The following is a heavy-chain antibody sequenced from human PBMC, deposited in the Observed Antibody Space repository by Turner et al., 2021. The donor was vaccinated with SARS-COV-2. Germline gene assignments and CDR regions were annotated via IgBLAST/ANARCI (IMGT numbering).Heavy chain of an antibody. V-gene: IGHV4-4*02. J-gene: IGHJ4*02. CDR2: IYHSGST. CDR3: AKRYCSGGSCSNFDY. D-gene: IGHD2-15*01. Sequence: QVQLQESGPGLVKPSGTLSLTCAVSGGSISSSNWWSWVRQPLGKGLEWIGEIYHSGSTNYNPSLKSRVTISVDKSKNQFSLNLSSVTAADTAVYYCAKRYCSGGSCSNFDYWGQGTLVTVSS. CDR1: GGSISSSNW.